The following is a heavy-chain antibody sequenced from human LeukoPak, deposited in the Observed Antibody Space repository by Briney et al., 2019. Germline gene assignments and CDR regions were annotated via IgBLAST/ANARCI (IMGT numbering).Heavy chain of an antibody. CDR3: ARVAVNTTIYYYYYMDV. Sequence: ASVKVSCKASGYTFTSYGISWVRQAPEQGLEWMGWISAYNGNTNYAQKLQGRVTMTTDTSTSTAYMELRSLRSDDTVVYYCARVAVNTTIYYYYYMDVWGKGTTVTVSS. CDR2: ISAYNGNT. D-gene: IGHD3-22*01. CDR1: GYTFTSYG. V-gene: IGHV1-18*01. J-gene: IGHJ6*03.